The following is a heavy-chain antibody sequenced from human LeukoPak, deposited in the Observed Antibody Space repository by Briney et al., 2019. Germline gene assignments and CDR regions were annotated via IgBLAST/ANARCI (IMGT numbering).Heavy chain of an antibody. Sequence: GGSLRFSCAASGFTFSSYAMSWVRQAPGKRLEWVSAISGSGGSTYYADSVKGRFTISRDNSKNTLYLQMNSLRAEDTAVYYCAKLWLGSLNYWGQGTLVTVSS. CDR2: ISGSGGST. D-gene: IGHD3-16*01. CDR1: GFTFSSYA. J-gene: IGHJ4*02. CDR3: AKLWLGSLNY. V-gene: IGHV3-23*01.